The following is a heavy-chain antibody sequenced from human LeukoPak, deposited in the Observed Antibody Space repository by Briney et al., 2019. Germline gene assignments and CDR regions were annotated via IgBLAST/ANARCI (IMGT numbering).Heavy chain of an antibody. CDR3: ARDSGTYRLFDH. Sequence: SETLSLTCTVSGDSISTYYWSWIRQPPGKGLEWIGYIYYSGSTNYSPSLKSRVTMSVDTSKTQFSLNLSSVTAADTAVYYCARDSGTYRLFDHWGQGTLVTVSS. CDR2: IYYSGST. CDR1: GDSISTYY. D-gene: IGHD1-26*01. V-gene: IGHV4-59*01. J-gene: IGHJ4*02.